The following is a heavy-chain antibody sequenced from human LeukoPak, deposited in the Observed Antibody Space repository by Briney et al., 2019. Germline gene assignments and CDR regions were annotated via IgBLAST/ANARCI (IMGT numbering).Heavy chain of an antibody. CDR3: ARGGKRIQLWSTSDY. CDR1: GFTFSSYE. CDR2: ISSSGSSI. D-gene: IGHD5-18*01. J-gene: IGHJ4*02. V-gene: IGHV3-48*03. Sequence: GGSLRLSCAASGFTFSSYEMNWVRQAPGKGLEWVSYISSSGSSIYYADSVKGRFTISRDNAKNSLYLQMNSLRAEDTAVYYCARGGKRIQLWSTSDYWGQETLVTVSS.